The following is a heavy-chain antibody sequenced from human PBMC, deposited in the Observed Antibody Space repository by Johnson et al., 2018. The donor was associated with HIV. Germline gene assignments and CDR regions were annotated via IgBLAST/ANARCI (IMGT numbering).Heavy chain of an antibody. V-gene: IGHV3-9*01. J-gene: IGHJ3*02. Sequence: VQLVESGGGLVQPGGSLRLSCAASGFTFSNAWMSWVRQAPGKGLEWVSGISWNGGSIGYADSVKGRFSISRDNAKNSLYLQMNSLRVEDTALYYCTKTGIDAFDSWGQGTMVTVSS. CDR1: GFTFSNAW. D-gene: IGHD3-9*01. CDR3: TKTGIDAFDS. CDR2: ISWNGGSI.